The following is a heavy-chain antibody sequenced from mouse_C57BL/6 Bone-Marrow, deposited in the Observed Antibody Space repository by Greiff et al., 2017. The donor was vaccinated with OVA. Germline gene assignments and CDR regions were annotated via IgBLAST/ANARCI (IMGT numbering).Heavy chain of an antibody. CDR1: GFTFSSYA. CDR3: AGGDLPWFAY. CDR2: ISDGGSYT. D-gene: IGHD2-1*01. Sequence: EVKLVESGGGLVKPGGSLKLSCAASGFTFSSYAMSWVRQTPEKRLKWVATISDGGSYTYYPDNVKGRFTISRDNAKNNLYLQMSHLKSEDTAVYYCAGGDLPWFAYWGQGTLVTVSA. J-gene: IGHJ3*01. V-gene: IGHV5-4*03.